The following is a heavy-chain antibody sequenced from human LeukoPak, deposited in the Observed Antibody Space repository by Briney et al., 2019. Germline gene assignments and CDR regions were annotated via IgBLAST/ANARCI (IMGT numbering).Heavy chain of an antibody. J-gene: IGHJ4*02. V-gene: IGHV1-18*01. CDR3: ARYSSGWYVGPLFDY. CDR1: GYTFTSYG. D-gene: IGHD6-19*01. Sequence: ASVKVSCKASGYTFTSYGIIWVRQAPGQGLEWMGWISAYNGNTNYAQKLQGRVTMTTDTSTSTAYMELRSLRSDDTAVYYCARYSSGWYVGPLFDYWGQGTLVTVSS. CDR2: ISAYNGNT.